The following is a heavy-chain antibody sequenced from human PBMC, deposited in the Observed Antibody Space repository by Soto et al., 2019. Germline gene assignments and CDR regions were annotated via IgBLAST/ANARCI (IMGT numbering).Heavy chain of an antibody. CDR2: IIPIFGTA. J-gene: IGHJ6*02. CDR1: GGTFSSYA. CDR3: ARSGTAMVNYYYYGMDV. V-gene: IGHV1-69*01. D-gene: IGHD5-18*01. Sequence: QVQLVQSGAEVKKPGSSVKVSCKASGGTFSSYAISWVRQAPGQGLEWMGGIIPIFGTANYAQKFQGRVTITADESTSTAYMELSSLRSGDTAVYYCARSGTAMVNYYYYGMDVWGQGTTVTVSS.